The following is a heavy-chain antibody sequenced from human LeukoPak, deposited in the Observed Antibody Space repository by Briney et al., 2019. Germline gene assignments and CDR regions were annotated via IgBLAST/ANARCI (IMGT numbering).Heavy chain of an antibody. CDR2: INPSGGST. CDR1: GYTFTSYY. Sequence: ASVKVSCKASGYTFTSYYMHWVRQAPGQGLEWMGIINPSGGSTNYAQKFQGRVTMTRDTSISTAYMELSRLRSDDTAVYYCAREAAAAGENYFDYWGQGTLVTVSS. V-gene: IGHV1-2*02. D-gene: IGHD6-13*01. CDR3: AREAAAAGENYFDY. J-gene: IGHJ4*02.